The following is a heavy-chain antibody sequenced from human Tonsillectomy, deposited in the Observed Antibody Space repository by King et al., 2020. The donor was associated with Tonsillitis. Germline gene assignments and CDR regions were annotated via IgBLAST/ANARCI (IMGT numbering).Heavy chain of an antibody. Sequence: QVQLVESGGGVVQPGRSLRLSCAASGFTFSNYGMHWVRQAPGKGLEWVAVISYDGSNKYYADFVKGRFTISRDNSKNTLYLQMNSLRTEDTAVYSCANEGAETTLGGYFDYCGQGTLVTVSS. CDR2: ISYDGSNK. V-gene: IGHV3-30*18. D-gene: IGHD4-17*01. J-gene: IGHJ4*02. CDR3: ANEGAETTLGGYFDY. CDR1: GFTFSNYG.